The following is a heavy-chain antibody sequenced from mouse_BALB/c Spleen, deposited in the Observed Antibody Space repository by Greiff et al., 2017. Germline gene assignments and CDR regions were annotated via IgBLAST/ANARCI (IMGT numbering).Heavy chain of an antibody. CDR1: GFNIKDTY. CDR2: IDPANGNT. CDR3: ASDGNYGYFDY. V-gene: IGHV14-3*02. D-gene: IGHD2-1*01. J-gene: IGHJ2*01. Sequence: EVQLQQSGAELVKPGASVKLSCTASGFNIKDTYMHWVKQRPEQGLEWIGRIDPANGNTKYDPKFQGKATITADTSSNTAYLQLSSLTSEDTAVYYCASDGNYGYFDYWGQGTTRTVSS.